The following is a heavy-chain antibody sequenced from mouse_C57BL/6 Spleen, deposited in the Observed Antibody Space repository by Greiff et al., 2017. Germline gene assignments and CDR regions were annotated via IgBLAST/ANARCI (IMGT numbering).Heavy chain of an antibody. CDR3: ARATMVTPYFDY. J-gene: IGHJ2*01. CDR1: GYTFTSYW. V-gene: IGHV1-64*01. CDR2: IHPNSGST. Sequence: QVQLKESGAELVKPGASVKLSCKASGYTFTSYWMHWVKQRPGQGLEWIGMIHPNSGSTNYNEKFKSKATLTVDKSSSTAYMQLSSLTSEDSAVYYCARATMVTPYFDYWGQGTTLTVSS. D-gene: IGHD2-2*01.